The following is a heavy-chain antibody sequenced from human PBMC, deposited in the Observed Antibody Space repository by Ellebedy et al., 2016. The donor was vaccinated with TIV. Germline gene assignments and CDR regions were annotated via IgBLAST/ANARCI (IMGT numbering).Heavy chain of an antibody. V-gene: IGHV3-23*01. Sequence: GESLKISCAASGFTFSSYAMSWVRQAPGQGLEWVSGINGNGVSTAYADSVEGRFTISRDNSKNTLYLQMNSLRAEDTAVYYCAKVGPTEFDYWGQGTLVTVSS. CDR3: AKVGPTEFDY. CDR2: INGNGVST. D-gene: IGHD3-16*01. CDR1: GFTFSSYA. J-gene: IGHJ4*02.